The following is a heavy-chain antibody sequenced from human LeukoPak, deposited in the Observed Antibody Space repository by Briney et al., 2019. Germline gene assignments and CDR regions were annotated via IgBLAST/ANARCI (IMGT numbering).Heavy chain of an antibody. D-gene: IGHD5-12*01. CDR3: ARKSGYARDY. CDR1: GESISGYF. J-gene: IGHJ4*02. CDR2: INHSGSTS. V-gene: IGHV4-34*01. Sequence: PSETLSLTCAVYGESISGYFWNWIRQAPGKGLEWIGEINHSGSTSNHNPSLKSRVTMSVDTSKNQFSLKLSSVTAADTAVYYCARKSGYARDYWGQGNLVTVSS.